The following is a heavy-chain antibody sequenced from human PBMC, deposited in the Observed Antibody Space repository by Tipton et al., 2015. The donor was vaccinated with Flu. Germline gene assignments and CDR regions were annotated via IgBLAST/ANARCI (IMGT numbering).Heavy chain of an antibody. CDR1: GYSISSGLY. V-gene: IGHV4-38-2*02. Sequence: QVQLVQSGAEVKPSETLSLTCTVSGYSISSGLYWGWVRQAKGKGLEWVGSMSRSGHHDYNPSLGGRVTVALDTSNNQFSLRLSSVTASDTAVYYCARLGDSSTAGLDYWGQGILVTVSS. J-gene: IGHJ4*02. D-gene: IGHD2-2*01. CDR2: MSRSGHH. CDR3: ARLGDSSTAGLDY.